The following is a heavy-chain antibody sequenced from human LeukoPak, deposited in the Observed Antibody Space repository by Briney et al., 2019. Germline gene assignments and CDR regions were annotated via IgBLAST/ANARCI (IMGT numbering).Heavy chain of an antibody. J-gene: IGHJ4*02. CDR3: ARVSFADGGYFDY. V-gene: IGHV3-53*01. CDR2: IYSDGST. Sequence: PGGSLRLSCAASGFTVSSNSMTWVRQAPGKGLEWVSVIYSDGSTFYAASVKGRFIISRDNSKNTLYLQMNSLRVDDTAVYYCARVSFADGGYFDYWGQGTLVTVSS. CDR1: GFTVSSNS. D-gene: IGHD2-15*01.